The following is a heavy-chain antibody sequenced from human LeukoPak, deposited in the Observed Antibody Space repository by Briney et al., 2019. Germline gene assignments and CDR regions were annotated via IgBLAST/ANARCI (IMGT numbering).Heavy chain of an antibody. CDR2: VHQGGTT. D-gene: IGHD2-8*01. Sequence: SETLSLTCTVSGYSISSGYHYGWIRQPPGKGLEWIGSVHQGGTTYYNPSLKSRVTISIDNSKNQFSLKLTSVTAADTAVYYCGSQREWSLTEYHFDYWGQGTLVTVSS. CDR1: GYSISSGYH. CDR3: GSQREWSLTEYHFDY. V-gene: IGHV4-38-2*02. J-gene: IGHJ4*02.